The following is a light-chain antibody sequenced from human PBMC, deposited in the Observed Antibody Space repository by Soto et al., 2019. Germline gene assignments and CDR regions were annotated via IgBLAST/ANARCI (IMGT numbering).Light chain of an antibody. CDR3: QQTYAAPLT. CDR2: AAS. CDR1: QGISSY. Sequence: DIQMTQSPSSLSASVGDRFTITCRASQGISSYLNWYQQKPGKAPTLLISAASTLQSGVPSRFSGSGKGTHFTLSISDLRPEDFATYYCQQTYAAPLTFGGGTKVDIK. V-gene: IGKV1-39*01. J-gene: IGKJ4*01.